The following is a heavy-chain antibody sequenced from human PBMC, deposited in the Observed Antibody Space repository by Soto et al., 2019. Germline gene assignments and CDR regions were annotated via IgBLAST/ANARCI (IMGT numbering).Heavy chain of an antibody. J-gene: IGHJ4*02. D-gene: IGHD6-19*01. V-gene: IGHV4-39*01. CDR1: GGSIDRSNYY. CDR3: ARGLITGSHYSGGWYYFDS. CDR2: TYYNGNA. Sequence: SETLSLTCNVSGGSIDRSNYYWDWPRQPPGKGLEWIGTTYYNGNAYYNPSLKSRVSMSVDTSKNQFSLKLVSVTAADTAVYYCARGLITGSHYSGGWYYFDSWGQGTQVTVSS.